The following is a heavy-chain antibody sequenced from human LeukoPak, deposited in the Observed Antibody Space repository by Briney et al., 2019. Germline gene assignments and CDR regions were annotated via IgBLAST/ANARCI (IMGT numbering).Heavy chain of an antibody. Sequence: GGSLRLSCAASGFTFSSYGMHWVRQAPGKGLEWVAIIYYDGSDKYYADSVKGRFTISRDNSKNTLYLQMNSLRAEDTAVYYCAKLPTGGWFYFDYWGQGTLVTVSS. CDR2: IYYDGSDK. D-gene: IGHD6-19*01. CDR1: GFTFSSYG. V-gene: IGHV3-33*06. J-gene: IGHJ4*02. CDR3: AKLPTGGWFYFDY.